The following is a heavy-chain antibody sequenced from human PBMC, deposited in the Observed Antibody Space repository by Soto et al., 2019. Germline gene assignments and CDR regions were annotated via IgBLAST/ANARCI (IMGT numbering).Heavy chain of an antibody. CDR3: AKEGGLSGSYYISSSYYFDY. J-gene: IGHJ4*02. CDR2: ISYDGSNT. CDR1: GFTISSYG. D-gene: IGHD1-26*01. Sequence: PGGPLRLSCVGPGFTISSYGMHWVRQAQDKGLEWVAIISYDGSNTYYADSVKGRFTISRDNSKNTLYLQMNSLRAEDTSVYYCAKEGGLSGSYYISSSYYFDYWGQGTLVTVS. V-gene: IGHV3-30*18.